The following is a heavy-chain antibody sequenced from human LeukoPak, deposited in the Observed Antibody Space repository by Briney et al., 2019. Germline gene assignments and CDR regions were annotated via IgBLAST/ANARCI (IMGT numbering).Heavy chain of an antibody. J-gene: IGHJ3*02. CDR2: IYYSGST. V-gene: IGHV4-59*01. CDR3: ARTDNYDILTGPDAFDI. CDR1: GGSISSYY. Sequence: PSETLSLTCTVSGGSISSYYWSWIRQPPGKGLEWIGYIYYSGSTNYNPSLKSRVTISVDTSKNQSSLKLSSVTAADTAVYYCARTDNYDILTGPDAFDIWGQGTMVTVSS. D-gene: IGHD3-9*01.